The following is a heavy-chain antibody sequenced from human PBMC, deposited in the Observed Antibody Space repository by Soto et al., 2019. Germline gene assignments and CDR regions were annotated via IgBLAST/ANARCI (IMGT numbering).Heavy chain of an antibody. V-gene: IGHV3-48*01. Sequence: EVQLVESGGGLVQPGGSLRLSCAASGFTFSSYSMNWVRQAPGKGLEWVSYISSSSSTIYYAESVKGRFTIPRDNAKNLLYPQMNLRAAEATAVYYCARDRLAVSNWFVPWGEGTLVTVSS. CDR2: ISSSSSTI. CDR1: GFTFSSYS. D-gene: IGHD6-19*01. J-gene: IGHJ5*02. CDR3: ARDRLAVSNWFVP.